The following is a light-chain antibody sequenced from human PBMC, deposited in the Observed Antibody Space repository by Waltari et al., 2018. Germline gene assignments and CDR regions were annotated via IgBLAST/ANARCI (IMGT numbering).Light chain of an antibody. CDR1: QGISRN. CDR3: QQSSERPVT. Sequence: IVLTQSPATLSLSPGERATLSCRASQGISRNLGWYQQKLGQAPRLLIYDAANRATGIPARFSGSGSGTDFTLTISSLEPEDFAVYYCQQSSERPVTFGGGTKVEIK. J-gene: IGKJ4*01. V-gene: IGKV3-11*01. CDR2: DAA.